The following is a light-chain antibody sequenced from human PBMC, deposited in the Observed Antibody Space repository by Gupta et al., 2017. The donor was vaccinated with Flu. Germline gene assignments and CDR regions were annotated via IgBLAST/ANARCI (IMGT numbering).Light chain of an antibody. CDR2: KDI. CDR3: QLADSSGTFWV. V-gene: IGLV3-25*01. CDR1: ALPKQY. J-gene: IGLJ3*02. Sequence: SYELTQPPPVSVSPGQTARITCSGDALPKQYAHWYQQKPGQAPILVIYKDIERPSGIPERFSGSSSGTTVTLTISGVQAEDEADYYCQLADSSGTFWVFGGGTKLTFL.